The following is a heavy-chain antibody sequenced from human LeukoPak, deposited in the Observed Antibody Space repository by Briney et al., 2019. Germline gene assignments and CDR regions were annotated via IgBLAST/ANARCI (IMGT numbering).Heavy chain of an antibody. Sequence: ASVKVSCKASGYIFDIYALIWVRQAPGQGLELMGWISTNTGNPTYAQGFTGRFVFSLDTSVSTAYLQISSLKAEDTAVYYCARDYTLTLGTTTYFQHWGQGTQVTVSS. D-gene: IGHD1-7*01. J-gene: IGHJ1*01. V-gene: IGHV7-4-1*02. CDR2: ISTNTGNP. CDR1: GYIFDIYA. CDR3: ARDYTLTLGTTTYFQH.